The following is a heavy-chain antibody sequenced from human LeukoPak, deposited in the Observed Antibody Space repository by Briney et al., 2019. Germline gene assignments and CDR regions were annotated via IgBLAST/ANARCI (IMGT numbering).Heavy chain of an antibody. Sequence: PGRSLRLSCAASGFTFSSYPMHWVRQAPGKGLEWVAVVSYDGSSKYYADSVKGRFTLSRDNSKNTLYLQMNSLRAEDTAVYYCARAPPDCGGDCYPEIHEQDYFDYWGQGTLVTVSS. CDR2: VSYDGSSK. CDR1: GFTFSSYP. CDR3: ARAPPDCGGDCYPEIHEQDYFDY. D-gene: IGHD2-21*02. V-gene: IGHV3-30*14. J-gene: IGHJ4*02.